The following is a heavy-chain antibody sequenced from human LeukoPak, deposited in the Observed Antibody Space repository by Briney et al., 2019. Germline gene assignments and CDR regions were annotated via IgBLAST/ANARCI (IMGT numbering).Heavy chain of an antibody. V-gene: IGHV1-8*01. CDR1: GYTFTSYD. Sequence: GASVKVSCKASGYTFTSYDINWVRQVTGQGLEWMGWMNPNSGNTGYAQKFQGRVTMTRNTSISTAYMELSSLRSEDTAVYYCARGDSSRGYYYMDVWGKGTTVTVSS. J-gene: IGHJ6*03. CDR3: ARGDSSRGYYYMDV. D-gene: IGHD6-6*01. CDR2: MNPNSGNT.